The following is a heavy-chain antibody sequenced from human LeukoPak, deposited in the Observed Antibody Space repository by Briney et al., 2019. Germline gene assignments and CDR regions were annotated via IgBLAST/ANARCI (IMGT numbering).Heavy chain of an antibody. D-gene: IGHD3-3*01. CDR2: ISNDSVDK. Sequence: GGSLRLSCVGSGFMFSDYYMSWIRQAPGKGLEWVSYISNDSVDKYYVDSVRGRFTISRDNAKKSMYLQMSGLRVEDTAVYYCARRDWVSGAVRAFDIWWQGTMVTVSS. CDR1: GFMFSDYY. J-gene: IGHJ3*02. V-gene: IGHV3-11*04. CDR3: ARRDWVSGAVRAFDI.